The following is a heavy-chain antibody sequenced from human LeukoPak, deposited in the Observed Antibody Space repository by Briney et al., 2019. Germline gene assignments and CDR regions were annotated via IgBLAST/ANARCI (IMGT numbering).Heavy chain of an antibody. V-gene: IGHV3-33*01. CDR1: GFTFSSCG. J-gene: IGHJ5*02. CDR2: IWYDGSNK. Sequence: PGRSLRLSCAASGFTFSSCGMHWVLRAPGEGLEWGAVIWYDGSNKYYADSVKGRVTISRDNSKNTLYLQMNSLRAEDTAVYYCARDPIASSGWYRGWFDPWGQGTLVTVSS. CDR3: ARDPIASSGWYRGWFDP. D-gene: IGHD6-19*01.